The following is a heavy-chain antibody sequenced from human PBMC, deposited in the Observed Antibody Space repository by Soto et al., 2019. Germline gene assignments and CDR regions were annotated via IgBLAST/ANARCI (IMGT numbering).Heavy chain of an antibody. Sequence: DVQLLESGGGLVQPGGSLRLSCAASRFTFSNYAMNWVRQAPGKGLAWVSSISSSGGSTYYADSVKGRFTISRDNSKNTLYLQMNSLRAEDTAVYYCAKNIAVAGTGEFDYWGQGTLVTVSS. CDR3: AKNIAVAGTGEFDY. D-gene: IGHD6-19*01. CDR2: ISSSGGST. J-gene: IGHJ4*02. CDR1: RFTFSNYA. V-gene: IGHV3-23*01.